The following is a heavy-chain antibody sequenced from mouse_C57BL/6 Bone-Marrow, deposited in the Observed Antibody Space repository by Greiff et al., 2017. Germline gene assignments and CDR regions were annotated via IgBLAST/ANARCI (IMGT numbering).Heavy chain of an antibody. Sequence: QVQLQQPGAELVKPGASVKLFCKASGYTFTNYWMHWVKQRPGQGLEWIGMMHPNGGSPDYNEKFKSEATLSVDKSSRKAYMELSSLTSEDSAVYYCARSYDYDDYTMDYWGQGTSVTVSS. CDR1: GYTFTNYW. J-gene: IGHJ4*01. V-gene: IGHV1-64*01. D-gene: IGHD2-4*01. CDR3: ARSYDYDDYTMDY. CDR2: MHPNGGSP.